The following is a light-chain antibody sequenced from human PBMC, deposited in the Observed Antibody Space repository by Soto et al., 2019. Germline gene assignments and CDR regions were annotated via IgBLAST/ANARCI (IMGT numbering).Light chain of an antibody. V-gene: IGKV1-8*01. J-gene: IGKJ1*01. CDR2: AAS. CDR1: QGISSY. CDR3: HQYYSWWT. Sequence: AIRMTQSPSSFSASTGDRVTITCRASQGISSYLAWYQQKPGKAPKLLIYAASTLQSGVPSRFSGSGSGTDFTLTISCLQSEDCATYYCHQYYSWWTFGQGTKVEIK.